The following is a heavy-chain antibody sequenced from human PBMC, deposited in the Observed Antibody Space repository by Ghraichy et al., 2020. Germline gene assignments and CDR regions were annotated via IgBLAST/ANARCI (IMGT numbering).Heavy chain of an antibody. Sequence: SETLSLTCTVYGGSISGFYWSWIRQPPGKGLEWIGYVYYSGSTSYNPSLKSRVTISVDTSKNQFSLKLSSVTAADTAVYYCARRGSAAYPFDYWGQGTLVTVSS. CDR3: ARRGSAAYPFDY. CDR1: GGSISGFY. CDR2: VYYSGST. D-gene: IGHD2-15*01. V-gene: IGHV4-59*01. J-gene: IGHJ4*02.